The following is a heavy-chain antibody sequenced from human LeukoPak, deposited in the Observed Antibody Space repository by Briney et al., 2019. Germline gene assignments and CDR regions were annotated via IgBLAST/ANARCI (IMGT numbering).Heavy chain of an antibody. J-gene: IGHJ3*02. CDR1: GGSFSGYY. CDR3: ARSHYRNNAFDI. Sequence: SETLSLTCAVYGGSFSGYYWSWIRQPPGKGLEWIGEINHSGSTNYNPSLKSRVTISVDTSKNQFSLKLSSVTAADTAVYYCARSHYRNNAFDIWGQGTMVTVSS. CDR2: INHSGST. D-gene: IGHD3-10*01. V-gene: IGHV4-34*01.